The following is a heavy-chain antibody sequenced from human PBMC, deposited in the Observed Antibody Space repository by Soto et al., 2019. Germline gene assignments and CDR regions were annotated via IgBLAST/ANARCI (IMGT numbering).Heavy chain of an antibody. J-gene: IGHJ6*03. CDR2: IYDSGST. Sequence: ASETLSLTCTVSGDSIGSSAYHWGWIRQPPGKGLEWIGSIYDSGSTYYNPSLKSRVTISVDTSKNQFSLKLSSVTAADTAVYYCARYIFGVLTPGIDYYYYMDVWGKGTTVTVSS. CDR3: ARYIFGVLTPGIDYYYYMDV. CDR1: GDSIGSSAYH. D-gene: IGHD3-3*02. V-gene: IGHV4-39*01.